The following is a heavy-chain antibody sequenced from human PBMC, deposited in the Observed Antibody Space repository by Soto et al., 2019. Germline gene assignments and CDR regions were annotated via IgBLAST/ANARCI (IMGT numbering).Heavy chain of an antibody. V-gene: IGHV4-39*01. J-gene: IGHJ4*02. Sequence: QLQLQESGPGLVKPSETLSLTCTVSGGSISSSSYYWGWIRQPPGKGPEWIGSIYYSGSTYYNPSRTSGVSMSVGTAKNEFSLKRSSVTAADTAVYYWVRVVYDSSGYRPGWGQGTLVTVSS. CDR1: GGSISSSSYY. CDR2: IYYSGST. D-gene: IGHD3-22*01. CDR3: VRVVYDSSGYRPG.